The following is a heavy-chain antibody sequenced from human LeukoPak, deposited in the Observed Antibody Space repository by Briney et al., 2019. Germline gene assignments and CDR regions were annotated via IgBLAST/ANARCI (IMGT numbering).Heavy chain of an antibody. CDR2: LDSDGART. CDR1: GTTLSNYG. Sequence: GSLRLSCAVSGTTLSNYGMSWVRQAPGKGLEWLSILDSDGARTQYADAAKGRFTISRDNSKNTLYLQMNSLRAEDTALYYCARLISGSYHLYFDDWVLGTLVTVSS. D-gene: IGHD3-10*01. CDR3: ARLISGSYHLYFDD. J-gene: IGHJ4*02. V-gene: IGHV3-23*03.